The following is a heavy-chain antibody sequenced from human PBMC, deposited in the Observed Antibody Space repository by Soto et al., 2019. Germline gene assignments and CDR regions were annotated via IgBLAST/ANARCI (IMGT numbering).Heavy chain of an antibody. J-gene: IGHJ4*02. CDR2: IYYSGNT. CDR3: ARALVRGVLDY. D-gene: IGHD3-10*01. Sequence: QVQLQESGPGLVKPSQTLSLTCTVSGGSISSGDYYWSWIRQHPGKGLEWIGYIYYSGNTYYNPSLKSRLTISVDTSKNQFSLKLSSVTAADTAVYYCARALVRGVLDYWGQGTLVTVSS. V-gene: IGHV4-31*03. CDR1: GGSISSGDYY.